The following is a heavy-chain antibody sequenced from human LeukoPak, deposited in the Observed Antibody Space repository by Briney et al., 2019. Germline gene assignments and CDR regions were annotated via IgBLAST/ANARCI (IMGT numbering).Heavy chain of an antibody. CDR3: ARDAPGNTALDY. J-gene: IGHJ4*02. D-gene: IGHD5-18*01. CDR1: GFTFVSYW. CDR2: INGYGSST. V-gene: IGHV3-74*01. Sequence: PGGSLRLSCAASGFTFVSYWMHWVRQAPGKGLVWVSRINGYGSSTDFADSVKGRFTISRDNAKNTLYLQMNNLRAEDTAVYYCARDAPGNTALDYWGQGTLVTVSS.